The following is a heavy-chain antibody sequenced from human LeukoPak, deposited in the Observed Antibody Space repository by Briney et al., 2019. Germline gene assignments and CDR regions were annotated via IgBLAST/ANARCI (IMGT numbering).Heavy chain of an antibody. V-gene: IGHV4-34*01. D-gene: IGHD6-13*01. CDR1: GGSFSGYY. CDR2: INHSGST. Sequence: PSETLSLTCGVSGGSFSGYYWNWIRQPPGKGLEWIGEINHSGSTNYNPSLKSRVTISVDTSQKQFSLRLSSVTAADTAVYYCARGRYLTTGGGAAAGFLDYWGQGTLVTVSS. J-gene: IGHJ4*02. CDR3: ARGRYLTTGGGAAAGFLDY.